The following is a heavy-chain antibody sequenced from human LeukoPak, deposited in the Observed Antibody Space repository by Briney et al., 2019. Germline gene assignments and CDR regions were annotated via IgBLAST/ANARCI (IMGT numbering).Heavy chain of an antibody. V-gene: IGHV4-59*01. CDR2: IYYSGST. CDR3: AGDSYGTDY. J-gene: IGHJ4*02. CDR1: GGSISSYY. Sequence: PSETLSLTCTVSGGSISSYYWSWIRQPPGKGLEWIGYIYYSGSTNYNPSLKSRVTISVDTSKNQFSLKLTSVTPADTAVYFCAGDSYGTDYWGQGTLVTVSS. D-gene: IGHD5-18*01.